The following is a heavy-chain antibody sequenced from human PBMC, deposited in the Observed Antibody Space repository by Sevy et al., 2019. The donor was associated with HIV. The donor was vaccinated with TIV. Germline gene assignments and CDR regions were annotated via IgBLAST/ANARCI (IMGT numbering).Heavy chain of an antibody. J-gene: IGHJ6*02. D-gene: IGHD3-3*01. Sequence: GGSLRLSCAASGFTFDNYAISWVRQTPGKGLEWVSSMSGTGGRTYYIDSVKGRFTISRDNSNNTLHLQMNSLRDDDTAVYYCAKDRGYDFWSGGGGMDVWGQGTTVTVSS. CDR1: GFTFDNYA. CDR3: AKDRGYDFWSGGGGMDV. V-gene: IGHV3-23*01. CDR2: MSGTGGRT.